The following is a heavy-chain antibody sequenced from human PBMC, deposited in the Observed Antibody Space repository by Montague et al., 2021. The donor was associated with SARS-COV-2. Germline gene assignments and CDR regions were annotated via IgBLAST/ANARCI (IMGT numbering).Heavy chain of an antibody. CDR1: GGSISRYY. J-gene: IGHJ3*02. CDR3: ARGSFGMGAFDI. D-gene: IGHD1-14*01. Sequence: SETLSLTCTISGGSISRYYWSWIRQPAGKGLEWIGLIYTSGSTNYNPSLKSRVTMSLDTSKNQFSLKLTSVTAADTAAYYCARGSFGMGAFDIWGHGTMVTVSS. CDR2: IYTSGST. V-gene: IGHV4-4*07.